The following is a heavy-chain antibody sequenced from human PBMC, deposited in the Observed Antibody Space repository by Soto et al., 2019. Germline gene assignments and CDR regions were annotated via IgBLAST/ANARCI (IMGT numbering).Heavy chain of an antibody. J-gene: IGHJ4*02. V-gene: IGHV3-23*01. CDR3: AKDQQSTIFGVVTPLDY. D-gene: IGHD3-3*01. CDR1: GFPLSSYA. Sequence: PGGSLRLSCAASGFPLSSYAMSWVRQAPGKGLEWVSAISGSGGSTYYADSVKGRFTISRDNSKNTLYLQMNSPRAEDTAVYYCAKDQQSTIFGVVTPLDYWGQGTLVTVSS. CDR2: ISGSGGST.